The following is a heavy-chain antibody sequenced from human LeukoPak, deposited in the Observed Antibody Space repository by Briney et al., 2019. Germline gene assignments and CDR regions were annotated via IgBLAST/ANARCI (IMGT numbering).Heavy chain of an antibody. Sequence: SVKVSCKASGGTFSSYAISWVRQAPGQGLEWMGGIIPIFGTANYAQKFQGRVTITADESTSTAYMELSSLRSEDTAVYYCARELPSPNDHHYFDYWGQGTLVTVSS. CDR1: GGTFSSYA. V-gene: IGHV1-69*01. CDR2: IIPIFGTA. J-gene: IGHJ4*02. CDR3: ARELPSPNDHHYFDY. D-gene: IGHD1-1*01.